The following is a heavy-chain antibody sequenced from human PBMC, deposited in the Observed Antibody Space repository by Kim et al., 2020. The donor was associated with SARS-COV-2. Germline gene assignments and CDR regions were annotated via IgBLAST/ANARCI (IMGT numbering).Heavy chain of an antibody. J-gene: IGHJ5*02. CDR1: GGSFSGYY. CDR3: ARGQGESTSNWFDT. CDR2: INHSGST. V-gene: IGHV4-34*01. D-gene: IGHD2-2*01. Sequence: SETLSLTCAVYGGSFSGYYWSWIRQPPGKGLEWIGEINHSGSTNYNPSLKSRVTISVDTSKNQFSLKLSSVTAADTAVYYCARGQGESTSNWFDTWGQGTLVTVSS.